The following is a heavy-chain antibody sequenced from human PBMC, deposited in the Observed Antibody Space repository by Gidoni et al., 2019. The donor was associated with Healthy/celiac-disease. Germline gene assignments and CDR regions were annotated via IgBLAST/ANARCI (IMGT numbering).Heavy chain of an antibody. CDR3: ARGAYYYDSSGYVDYYYMDV. J-gene: IGHJ6*03. V-gene: IGHV1-8*01. CDR2: MNPNSGNT. Sequence: VQLVQCGAEVKKPGASVRVSCKASGYTFTSYDINWVRQATGQGLEWMGWMNPNSGNTGYAQKFQGRVTMTRNTSISTAYMELSSLRSEDTAVYYCARGAYYYDSSGYVDYYYMDVWGKGTTVTVSS. D-gene: IGHD3-22*01. CDR1: GYTFTSYD.